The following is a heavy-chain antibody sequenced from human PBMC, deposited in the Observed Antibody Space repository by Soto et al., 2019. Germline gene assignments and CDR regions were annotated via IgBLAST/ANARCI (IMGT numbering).Heavy chain of an antibody. Sequence: GGSLRLSCAASGFTFSSYSMNWVRQAPGKGLEWVSYTSSSSSTIYYADSVKGRFTISRDNAKNSLYLQMNSLRDEDTAVYYCARGEGDYVWGSYRTYNWFDPWGQGTLVTVSS. J-gene: IGHJ5*02. D-gene: IGHD3-16*02. CDR3: ARGEGDYVWGSYRTYNWFDP. CDR1: GFTFSSYS. CDR2: TSSSSSTI. V-gene: IGHV3-48*02.